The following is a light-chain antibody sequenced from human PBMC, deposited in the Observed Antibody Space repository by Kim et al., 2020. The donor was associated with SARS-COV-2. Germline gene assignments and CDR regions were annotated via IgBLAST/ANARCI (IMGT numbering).Light chain of an antibody. CDR1: NIGSKS. CDR3: QVWDSRSDHFYV. J-gene: IGLJ1*01. Sequence: SYELTQPPSVSVAPGKTARITCGGHNIGSKSVHWYQQKPGQAPVLVIYYDSDRPSGIPERFSGSNSGNTATLTISRVEAGDEADYYCQVWDSRSDHFYVF. CDR2: YDS. V-gene: IGLV3-21*04.